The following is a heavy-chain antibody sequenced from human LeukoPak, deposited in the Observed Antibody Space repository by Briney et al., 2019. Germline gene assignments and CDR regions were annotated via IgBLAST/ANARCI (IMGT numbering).Heavy chain of an antibody. CDR1: GFTFSNYW. Sequence: QPGGSLRLSCAASGFTFSNYWMSWVRQAPGKGLEFMANIKEAGSEKYYVDSVKGRFTISRDNDKNLAHLQMNSLRAEDTAVYYCARGGGMRSWYDFDYWGQGTLVTVSS. CDR2: IKEAGSEK. D-gene: IGHD6-13*01. V-gene: IGHV3-7*04. J-gene: IGHJ4*02. CDR3: ARGGGMRSWYDFDY.